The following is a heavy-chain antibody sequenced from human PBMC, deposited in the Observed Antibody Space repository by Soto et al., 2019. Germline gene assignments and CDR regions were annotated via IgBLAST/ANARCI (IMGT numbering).Heavy chain of an antibody. CDR2: LNGSGGST. CDR1: GFTFSNYA. CDR3: ARGFSEGKCSPPDY. D-gene: IGHD3-10*01. J-gene: IGHJ4*02. V-gene: IGHV3-23*01. Sequence: GGSLRLSCAASGFTFSNYAMTWVSQAPGKGLEWVSGLNGSGGSTSSADSVKGRFAISRDNSKNTLYLQMNSLRDGDTAVYYCARGFSEGKCSPPDYWGQGTLVTVSS.